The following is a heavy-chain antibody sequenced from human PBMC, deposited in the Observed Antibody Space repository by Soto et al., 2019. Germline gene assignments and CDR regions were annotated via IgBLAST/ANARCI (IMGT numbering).Heavy chain of an antibody. CDR1: GGTFSSYA. J-gene: IGHJ4*02. CDR3: ANYDYGSGSYNFDY. D-gene: IGHD3-10*01. V-gene: IGHV1-69*06. CDR2: IIPIFGTA. Sequence: SVKVSCKASGGTFSSYAISWVRQAPGQGLEWMGGIIPIFGTANYAQKFQGRVTITADKSTSTAYIELSSLRSEDTAVYYCANYDYGSGSYNFDYWGQGTLVTVSS.